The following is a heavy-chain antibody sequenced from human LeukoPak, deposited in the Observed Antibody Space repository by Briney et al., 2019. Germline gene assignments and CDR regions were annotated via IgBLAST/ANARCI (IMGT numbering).Heavy chain of an antibody. CDR3: ARLWFGELYDPWSNYYYYYMDV. Sequence: GGSLRLSCAASGFTFSSYSMNWVRQAPGKGLEWVSYISSSSSTIYYADSVKGRFTISRDNAKNSLYLQMNSLRAEDTAVYYCARLWFGELYDPWSNYYYYYMDVWGKGTTVTVSS. V-gene: IGHV3-48*04. J-gene: IGHJ6*03. D-gene: IGHD3-10*01. CDR2: ISSSSSTI. CDR1: GFTFSSYS.